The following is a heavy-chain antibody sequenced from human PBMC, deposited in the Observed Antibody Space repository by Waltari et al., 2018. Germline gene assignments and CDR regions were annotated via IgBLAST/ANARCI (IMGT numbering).Heavy chain of an antibody. V-gene: IGHV4-34*01. J-gene: IGHJ5*02. CDR3: AIRRCSVTNCYMRNWFDP. CDR1: GCSFSGYY. D-gene: IGHD2-2*02. Sequence: QVQLQQWGAGLLKPSETLSLTCAVYGCSFSGYYWPWVRPPPGKGLGWNGEINHDGGTSYNPSLKSRATIAVDTSKNQLSLILNSVTAADTAVYYCAIRRCSVTNCYMRNWFDPWGQGILVTVSS. CDR2: INHDGGT.